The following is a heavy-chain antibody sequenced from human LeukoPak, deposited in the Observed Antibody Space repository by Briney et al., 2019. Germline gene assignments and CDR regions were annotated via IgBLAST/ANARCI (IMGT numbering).Heavy chain of an antibody. J-gene: IGHJ4*02. CDR3: ARVPVRYQYYFDY. D-gene: IGHD2-2*01. V-gene: IGHV1-46*01. CDR2: INPSGGST. Sequence: APVKVSCKASGYTFTSYYMHWVRQAPGQGLEWMGIINPSGGSTSYAQKFQGRVTMARDMSTSTVYMELSSLRSEDTAVYYCARVPVRYQYYFDYWGQGTLVTVSS. CDR1: GYTFTSYY.